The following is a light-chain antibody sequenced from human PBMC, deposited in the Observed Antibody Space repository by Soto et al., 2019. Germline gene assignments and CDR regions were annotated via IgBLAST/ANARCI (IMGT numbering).Light chain of an antibody. CDR1: QSVTSSY. CDR2: AAS. J-gene: IGKJ2*01. V-gene: IGKV3-20*01. CDR3: QQYGSSPYT. Sequence: EIELTQSPGTLSLSPGDGATLSCRASQSVTSSYLAWYQQTPGQAPRLLISAASTRATGIPDRFSGSGSVTDFTLTISRLEPEDFAVYYCQQYGSSPYTFGQGTKLEIK.